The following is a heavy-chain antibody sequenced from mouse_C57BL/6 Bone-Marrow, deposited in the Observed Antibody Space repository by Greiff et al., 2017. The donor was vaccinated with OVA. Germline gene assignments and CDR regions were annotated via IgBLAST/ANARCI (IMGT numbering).Heavy chain of an antibody. CDR2: IHPNSGST. CDR3: ARLGDYDWFAY. Sequence: VQLQQPGAELVKPGASVKLSCKASGYTFTSYWMHWVKQRPGQGLEWIGMIHPNSGSTNYNEKFKSKATLTVDKSSSTAYMQRSSLTSEDSAVYYGARLGDYDWFAYWGRGTRVTVSA. D-gene: IGHD2-4*01. CDR1: GYTFTSYW. J-gene: IGHJ3*01. V-gene: IGHV1-64*01.